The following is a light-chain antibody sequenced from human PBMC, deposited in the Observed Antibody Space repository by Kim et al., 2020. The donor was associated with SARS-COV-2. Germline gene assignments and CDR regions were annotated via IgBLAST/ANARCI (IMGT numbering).Light chain of an antibody. CDR3: QSYDNRLGGYV. CDR2: GNN. V-gene: IGLV1-40*01. CDR1: ISNIGAGYD. Sequence: QRVTISCTGSISNIGAGYDVHWYQHLPATAPKLLISGNNNRPSGVPDRFSGSKSDTSASLAITGLQAEDEADYYCQSYDNRLGGYVLGSGTKVTVL. J-gene: IGLJ1*01.